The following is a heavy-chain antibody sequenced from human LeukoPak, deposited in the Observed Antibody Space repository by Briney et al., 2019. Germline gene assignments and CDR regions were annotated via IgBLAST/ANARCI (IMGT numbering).Heavy chain of an antibody. Sequence: SETLSLTCTVSGGSISSYYWSWIRQPAGKGLEWVGRIYTSGSTNYNPSLKSRVTMSVDTSKNQFSLKLSSVTAADTAAYYCVRGDPYYYDSSGYNLDYWGQGTLVTVSS. V-gene: IGHV4-4*07. CDR3: VRGDPYYYDSSGYNLDY. CDR2: IYTSGST. D-gene: IGHD3-22*01. CDR1: GGSISSYY. J-gene: IGHJ4*02.